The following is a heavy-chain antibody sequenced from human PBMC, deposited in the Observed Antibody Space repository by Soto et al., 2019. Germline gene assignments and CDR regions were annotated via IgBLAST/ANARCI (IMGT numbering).Heavy chain of an antibody. Sequence: GGSLRLSCAASGFTFSSYEMNWVRQAPGKGREWVSYISSSGSTIYYADSVKGRFTISRDNAKNSLYLQMNSLRAEDTAVYYCARRAYCSGGSCYSGLVFDYYGMDVWGQGTTVTVSS. CDR1: GFTFSSYE. J-gene: IGHJ6*02. V-gene: IGHV3-48*03. D-gene: IGHD2-15*01. CDR2: ISSSGSTI. CDR3: ARRAYCSGGSCYSGLVFDYYGMDV.